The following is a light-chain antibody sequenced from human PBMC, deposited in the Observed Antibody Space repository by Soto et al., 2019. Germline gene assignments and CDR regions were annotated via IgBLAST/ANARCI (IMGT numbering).Light chain of an antibody. Sequence: QSALTQPASVSGSPGQSITISCTGTSSDVGSYNFVSWYQHHPGKAPTMMIYEVSKRPSEISNRFSGSKSDNTASLTISGLQAEDEADYYCCSYAGSNTLLFGGGTKLTVL. J-gene: IGLJ2*01. CDR2: EVS. CDR3: CSYAGSNTLL. V-gene: IGLV2-23*01. CDR1: SSDVGSYNF.